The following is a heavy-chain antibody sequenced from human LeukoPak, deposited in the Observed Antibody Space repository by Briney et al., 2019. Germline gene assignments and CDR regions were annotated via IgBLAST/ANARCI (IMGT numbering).Heavy chain of an antibody. CDR1: GFSFSSYW. D-gene: IGHD3-3*01. V-gene: IGHV3-7*01. CDR2: INPDGSNM. CDR3: VSGFLQWLY. J-gene: IGHJ4*02. Sequence: SGGSLRLSCAASGFSFSSYWMSWVRQAPGKGLKWVANINPDGSNMLYVDSVKGRFTISRDNAKNSLYLQMNNLRAEDTAVYFCVSGFLQWLYWGQGTLVTVSS.